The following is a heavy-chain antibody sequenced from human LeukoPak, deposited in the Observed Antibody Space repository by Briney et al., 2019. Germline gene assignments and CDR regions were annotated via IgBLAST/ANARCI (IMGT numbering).Heavy chain of an antibody. CDR3: GRDPDS. J-gene: IGHJ5*01. CDR1: GFTFSTYW. CDR2: ISGDGRER. V-gene: IGHV3-7*04. Sequence: PGGSLGLSCAASGFTFSTYWMNWVRQAPGKGLEWVASISGDGRERDYLDSVRGRFTISRDNAKNSLYLQMNSLTAEDTAVYYCGRDPDSWGQGTVVTVSS.